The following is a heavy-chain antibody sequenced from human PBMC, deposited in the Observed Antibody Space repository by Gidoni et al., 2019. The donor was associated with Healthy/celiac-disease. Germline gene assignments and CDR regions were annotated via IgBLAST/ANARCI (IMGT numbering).Heavy chain of an antibody. V-gene: IGHV1-46*03. D-gene: IGHD4-17*01. Sequence: QVQLVQSGAEVKKPGASVKVSCKASGYTFTSYYMHWVRQAPGQGLEWMGIINPSGGSTSYAQKFQGRVTMTRDTSTSTVYMELSSLRSEDTAVYYCARGRATVVTPEGYYYGMDVWGQGTTVTVSS. CDR3: ARGRATVVTPEGYYYGMDV. CDR1: GYTFTSYY. J-gene: IGHJ6*02. CDR2: INPSGGST.